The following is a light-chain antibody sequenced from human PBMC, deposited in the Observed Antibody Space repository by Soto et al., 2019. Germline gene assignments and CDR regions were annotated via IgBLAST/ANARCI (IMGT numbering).Light chain of an antibody. CDR1: SSDVGGYNY. CDR3: SSYAASNNFYFV. CDR2: EVT. Sequence: QSALTQPPSASGSPGQSVTISCTGTSSDVGGYNYVSWYQQYPGRAPKLLIYEVTKRPSGVPDRFSGSKSGNTASLTVSGLQAEDEAAYYGSSYAASNNFYFVFGGGTKLTVL. J-gene: IGLJ3*02. V-gene: IGLV2-8*01.